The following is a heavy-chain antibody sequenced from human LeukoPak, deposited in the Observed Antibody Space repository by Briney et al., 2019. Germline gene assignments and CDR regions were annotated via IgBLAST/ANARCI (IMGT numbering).Heavy chain of an antibody. CDR1: GGSISTYY. D-gene: IGHD5-12*01. CDR2: IYHSGST. CDR3: ARGGGYASPIGY. J-gene: IGHJ4*02. V-gene: IGHV4-59*01. Sequence: KPSVTLSLTCTLSGGSISTYYWSWIRQPPGKGLEWIGYIYHSGSTNYNPSLKSRVTISVDTSKNQFSLKLSSVTAADTAVYYCARGGGYASPIGYWGQGALVTVSS.